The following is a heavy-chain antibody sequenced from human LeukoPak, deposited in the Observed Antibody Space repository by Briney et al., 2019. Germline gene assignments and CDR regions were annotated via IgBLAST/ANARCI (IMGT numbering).Heavy chain of an antibody. V-gene: IGHV3-7*01. J-gene: IGHJ4*02. D-gene: IGHD3-22*01. Sequence: GGSLRLSCAASGFTFSNYWMSWVRQAPGKGLEWLANIKQDGSEKYYVDSVKGRFTISRDNAKNSLYLQINSLRAEDTAVYYCAREPYYYGSSALYFDYWGQGTLVTVSS. CDR3: AREPYYYGSSALYFDY. CDR2: IKQDGSEK. CDR1: GFTFSNYW.